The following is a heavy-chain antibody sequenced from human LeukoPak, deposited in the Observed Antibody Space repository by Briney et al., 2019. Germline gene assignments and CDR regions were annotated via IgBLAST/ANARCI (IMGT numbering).Heavy chain of an antibody. V-gene: IGHV3-33*01. CDR2: IWYDGSNK. CDR3: AREGDGYDYLDY. CDR1: GFTFSSYG. Sequence: GGSLRLSCAASGFTFSSYGMHWVRQAPGKGLEWVAVIWYDGSNKYYADSVKGRFTISRDNSKNTLYLQMNSLRAEDTAVYYCAREGDGYDYLDYWGQGTLVTVSP. J-gene: IGHJ4*02. D-gene: IGHD5-12*01.